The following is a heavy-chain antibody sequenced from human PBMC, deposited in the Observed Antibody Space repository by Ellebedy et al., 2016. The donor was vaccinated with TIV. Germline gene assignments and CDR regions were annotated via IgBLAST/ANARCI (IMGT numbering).Heavy chain of an antibody. CDR3: ASVVAATQVVGFDY. D-gene: IGHD2-15*01. CDR2: IYHSGST. Sequence: MPSETLSLTCAVSGGPISSGGYSWSWIRQPPVKGLEWIGYIYHSGSTYYNPSLKSRVNISVDRFKNQFPLKLSPVTAADTAVYYCASVVAATQVVGFDYWGQGTLVTVSS. V-gene: IGHV4-30-2*01. CDR1: GGPISSGGYS. J-gene: IGHJ4*02.